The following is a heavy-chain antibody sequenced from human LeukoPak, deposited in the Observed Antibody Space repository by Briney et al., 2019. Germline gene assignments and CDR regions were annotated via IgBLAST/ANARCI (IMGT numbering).Heavy chain of an antibody. CDR1: GFTFDDYA. Sequence: SGGSLRLSYAASGFTFDDYAMHWVRQAPGKGLEWVSLISGDGGSTYYADSVKGRFTISRDNSKNSLYLQMNSLRTEDTALYYCAKDRRWLQSGAFDIWGQGTMVTVSS. V-gene: IGHV3-43*02. CDR3: AKDRRWLQSGAFDI. D-gene: IGHD5-24*01. J-gene: IGHJ3*02. CDR2: ISGDGGST.